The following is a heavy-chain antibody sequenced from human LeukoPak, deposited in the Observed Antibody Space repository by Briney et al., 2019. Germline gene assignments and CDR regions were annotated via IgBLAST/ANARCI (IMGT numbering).Heavy chain of an antibody. D-gene: IGHD2-2*01. CDR1: GYTFTGYY. CDR2: INPNSGGT. V-gene: IGHV1-2*02. J-gene: IGHJ4*02. Sequence: ASVKVSCKASGYTFTGYYMHWVRQAPGQGLEWMGWINPNSGGTNYAQKFQGRVTMTRDTSISTAYMELSRLRSDDTAVYYCARMPLPAAIADGNYWGQGTLVTVSS. CDR3: ARMPLPAAIADGNY.